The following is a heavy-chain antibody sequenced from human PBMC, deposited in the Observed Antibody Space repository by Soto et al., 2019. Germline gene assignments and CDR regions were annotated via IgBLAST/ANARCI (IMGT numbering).Heavy chain of an antibody. CDR3: ARDLGVGAESDY. V-gene: IGHV1-3*01. CDR2: INAGNGNT. CDR1: GYTFTSYA. Sequence: QVQLVQSGAEVKKPGASVKVSCKASGYTFTSYAMHWVRQAPGQRLEWMGWINAGNGNTKYSQKFQGRVTITRDTSGSRSYMAPRSLRSADTAVYYCARDLGVGAESDYLAQGPLVTVSS. J-gene: IGHJ4*02. D-gene: IGHD3-16*01.